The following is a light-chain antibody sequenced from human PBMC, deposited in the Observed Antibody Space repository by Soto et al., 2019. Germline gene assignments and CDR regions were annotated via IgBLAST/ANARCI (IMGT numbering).Light chain of an antibody. J-gene: IGKJ4*01. CDR1: QDISNY. CDR2: DAS. V-gene: IGKV1-33*01. Sequence: DIQMTQSPSSLSASVGDRVTITGQASQDISNYLNWYHQKPGKAPKLLIYDASNLETGVPSRFSGSGSGTDFTFNISSLQPEDIATYYCQQYDNLLLTFGGGTKVEIK. CDR3: QQYDNLLLT.